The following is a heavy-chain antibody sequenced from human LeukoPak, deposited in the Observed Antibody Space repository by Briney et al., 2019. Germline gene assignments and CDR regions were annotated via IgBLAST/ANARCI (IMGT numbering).Heavy chain of an antibody. CDR3: ARGVTTYFYYMDV. Sequence: SSETLSLTCTVSGGSISSGSYYWSWIRQPAGKGLEWIGRIYTSGSTNYNPSLKSRVTMSVDTSKNQFSLKLSSVTAADTAVYYCARGVTTYFYYMDVWGKGTTVTISS. V-gene: IGHV4-61*02. D-gene: IGHD4-17*01. J-gene: IGHJ6*03. CDR2: IYTSGST. CDR1: GGSISSGSYY.